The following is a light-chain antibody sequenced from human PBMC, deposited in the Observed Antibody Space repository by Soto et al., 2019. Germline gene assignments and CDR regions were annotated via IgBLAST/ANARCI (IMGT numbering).Light chain of an antibody. CDR2: DAS. Sequence: DIQMTQSPSTMSASVGDRVTITCRASQSIDSWLAWYQQKPGKAPKLLIYDASNLESGVPSRFSGSGSGTDSPLTLSILPPDDFATYYRQQYNAYSTFGQGTKVDIK. CDR3: QQYNAYST. J-gene: IGKJ1*01. CDR1: QSIDSW. V-gene: IGKV1-5*01.